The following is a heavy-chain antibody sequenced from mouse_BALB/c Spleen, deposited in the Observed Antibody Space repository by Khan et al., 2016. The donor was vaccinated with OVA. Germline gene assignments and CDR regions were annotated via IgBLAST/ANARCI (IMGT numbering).Heavy chain of an antibody. CDR1: GYSITSDYA. J-gene: IGHJ2*01. D-gene: IGHD1-1*01. Sequence: EVQLQESGPGLVKPSQSLSLTCTVTGYSITSDYAWNWIRQFPGNKLEWMGYISYSGSTSYNPSLISRISIPRDTSKNQFFLQLNSMTTEDTTTYDCARGVSLLLRYFFDYWGQGTTLTVSA. CDR2: ISYSGST. CDR3: ARGVSLLLRYFFDY. V-gene: IGHV3-2*02.